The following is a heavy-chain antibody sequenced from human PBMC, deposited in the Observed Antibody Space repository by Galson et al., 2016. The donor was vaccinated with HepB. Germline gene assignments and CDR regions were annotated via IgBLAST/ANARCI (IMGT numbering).Heavy chain of an antibody. V-gene: IGHV1-2*02. Sequence: QSGAEVKEPGASVKVSCTASGCTFTDYYLHWVRKAPGQGPEWMGWINPNSGGTNYAQKFQGRITMTRDTSISTVYMEVSRLRSDDTAVYYCARGFYDSGGKRLDYWGQGTLVTVSS. CDR1: GCTFTDYY. CDR3: ARGFYDSGGKRLDY. D-gene: IGHD3-22*01. CDR2: INPNSGGT. J-gene: IGHJ4*02.